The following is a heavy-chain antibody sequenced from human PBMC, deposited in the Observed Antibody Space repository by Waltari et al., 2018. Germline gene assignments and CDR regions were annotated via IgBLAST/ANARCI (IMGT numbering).Heavy chain of an antibody. V-gene: IGHV3-30*04. Sequence: QVQLVESGGGVVQPGRSLRLSCAASGFTFSSHSLHWVRQAPGKGLEWVAVISYDGSNKYYVDSVKGRFTISRDNSKNTLYLQMNSLRAEDTAVYYCARVGLGGWYPSYYYGMDVWGQGTTVTVSS. CDR2: ISYDGSNK. D-gene: IGHD6-19*01. CDR1: GFTFSSHS. CDR3: ARVGLGGWYPSYYYGMDV. J-gene: IGHJ6*02.